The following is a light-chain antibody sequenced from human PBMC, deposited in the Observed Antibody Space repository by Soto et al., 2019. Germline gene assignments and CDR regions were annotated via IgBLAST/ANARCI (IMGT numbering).Light chain of an antibody. J-gene: IGKJ5*01. CDR3: QQFTSYSIT. V-gene: IGKV1-13*02. CDR2: DAS. CDR1: QGISSA. Sequence: AIQLTQSPSSLSASVGDRVTITCRASQGISSALAWYQQKPGKAPKLLIYDASSLESGVPSRFSGSGSGTDFTLTISSLQPEDFATYYCQQFTSYSITFGQGTRLEIK.